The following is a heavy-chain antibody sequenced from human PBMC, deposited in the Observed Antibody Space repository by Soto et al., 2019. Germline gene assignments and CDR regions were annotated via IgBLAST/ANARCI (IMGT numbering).Heavy chain of an antibody. Sequence: PGGSLRLSCAASGFTFSSYAMHWVRQAPGKGLEWVAVISYDGSNKYYADSVKGRFTISRDNSKNTLYLQMNSLRAEDTAVYYCARDKEGGYSYGATGYWGQGTLVTSPQ. V-gene: IGHV3-30-3*01. J-gene: IGHJ4*02. CDR1: GFTFSSYA. D-gene: IGHD5-18*01. CDR3: ARDKEGGYSYGATGY. CDR2: ISYDGSNK.